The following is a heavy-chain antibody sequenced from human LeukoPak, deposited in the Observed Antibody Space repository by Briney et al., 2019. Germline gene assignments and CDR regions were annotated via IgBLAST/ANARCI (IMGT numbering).Heavy chain of an antibody. J-gene: IGHJ4*02. V-gene: IGHV3-23*01. Sequence: GGSLRLSCVASGFTFRSYAMSWVRQAPGKGLEWVSAISTDGGYTYYADSVKGRFSISRDNSKNTLYLQMNSLRAEDTAVYYCAKDLFQEFDYWGQGTLVTVSS. CDR3: AKDLFQEFDY. CDR1: GFTFRSYA. CDR2: ISTDGGYT.